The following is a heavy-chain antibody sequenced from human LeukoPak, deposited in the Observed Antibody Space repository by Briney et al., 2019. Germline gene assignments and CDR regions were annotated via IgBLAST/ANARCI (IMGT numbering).Heavy chain of an antibody. Sequence: SETLSLACTVSGGSISSSSNYWGWIRQPPGKGLEWIGSIYYSGSTYYNPSLKSRVTISVDTSKNQFSLKLSSVTAADTAVYYCASFGESPYYFDYWGQGTLVTVSS. D-gene: IGHD3-10*01. CDR1: GGSISSSSNY. J-gene: IGHJ4*02. CDR2: IYYSGST. V-gene: IGHV4-39*07. CDR3: ASFGESPYYFDY.